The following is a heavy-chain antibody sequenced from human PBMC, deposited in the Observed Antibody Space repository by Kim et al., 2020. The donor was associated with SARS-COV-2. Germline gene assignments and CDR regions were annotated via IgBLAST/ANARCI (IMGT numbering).Heavy chain of an antibody. Sequence: GGSLRLSCAASGFTFSSYGMHWVRQAPGKGLEWVAVISYDGSNKYYADSVKGRFTISRDNSKNTLYLQMNSLRAEDTAVYYCAKDETPPEQWLGPYYYGMDVWGQGTTVTVSS. D-gene: IGHD6-19*01. V-gene: IGHV3-30*18. CDR2: ISYDGSNK. J-gene: IGHJ6*02. CDR3: AKDETPPEQWLGPYYYGMDV. CDR1: GFTFSSYG.